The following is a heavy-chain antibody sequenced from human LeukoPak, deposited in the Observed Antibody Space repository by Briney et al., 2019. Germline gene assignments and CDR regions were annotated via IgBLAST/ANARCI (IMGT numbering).Heavy chain of an antibody. CDR2: FDPEDGET. D-gene: IGHD6-19*01. J-gene: IGHJ4*02. CDR1: GYTFTSYY. CDR3: ATDGRTSGIAVAGEFDY. Sequence: ASVKVSCKASGYTFTSYYMHWVRQAPGKGLEWMGGFDPEDGETIYAQKFQGRVTMTEDTSTDTAYMELSSLRSEDTAVYYCATDGRTSGIAVAGEFDYWGQGTLVTVSS. V-gene: IGHV1-24*01.